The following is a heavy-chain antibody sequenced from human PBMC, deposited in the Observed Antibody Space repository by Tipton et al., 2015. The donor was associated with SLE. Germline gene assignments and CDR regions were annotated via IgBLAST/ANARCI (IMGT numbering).Heavy chain of an antibody. D-gene: IGHD3-22*01. CDR3: ARDRHYDSSGFYALDY. CDR2: IRYDASNT. Sequence: SLRLSCAASGFPFRNYGLHWVRQAPGKGLQWVAFIRYDASNTYYADSAKGRFTISRDKSRDTVFLQMKSLRAEDTAVYYCARDRHYDSSGFYALDYWGQGTLVTVSS. CDR1: GFPFRNYG. J-gene: IGHJ4*02. V-gene: IGHV3-30*02.